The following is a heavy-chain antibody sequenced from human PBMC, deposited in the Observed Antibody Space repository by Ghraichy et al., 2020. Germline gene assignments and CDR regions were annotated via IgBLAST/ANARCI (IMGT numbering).Heavy chain of an antibody. V-gene: IGHV3-21*01. CDR3: ARGPPPNSGSYYAY. CDR2: ISSSSSYI. CDR1: GFTFSSYS. Sequence: GGSLRLSCAASGFTFSSYSMNWVRQAPGKGLEWVSSISSSSSYIYYADSVKGRFTISRDNAKNSLYLQMNSLRAEDTAVYYCARGPPPNSGSYYAYWGQGTLVTVSS. D-gene: IGHD1-26*01. J-gene: IGHJ4*02.